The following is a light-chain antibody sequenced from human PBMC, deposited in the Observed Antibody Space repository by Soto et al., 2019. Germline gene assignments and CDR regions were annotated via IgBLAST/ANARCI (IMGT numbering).Light chain of an antibody. J-gene: IGLJ1*01. CDR2: DVG. CDR1: SSDVGGYNY. Sequence: QSVLTQPASVSGSPGQSITISCTGTSSDVGGYNYVSWYQQHPGKPPKLMIYDVGNRPSGVSNRFSGSKSGNTASLTISGLQDEDEADYYCSSYTSSNTYVFGTGTKSPS. V-gene: IGLV2-14*01. CDR3: SSYTSSNTYV.